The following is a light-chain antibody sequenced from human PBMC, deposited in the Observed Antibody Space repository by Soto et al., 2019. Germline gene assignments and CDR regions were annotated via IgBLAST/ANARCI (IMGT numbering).Light chain of an antibody. J-gene: IGKJ1*01. CDR2: DAS. Sequence: DIQMTQSPSTLSASVGDRVTITCRASQSISIWLAWYQQKPGKAPNILIYDASTLVSGVPSSFSGSGSGTEFTLTISSLQPDDFATYYCQQYNNYFSWTFGQGTKVEIK. V-gene: IGKV1-5*01. CDR3: QQYNNYFSWT. CDR1: QSISIW.